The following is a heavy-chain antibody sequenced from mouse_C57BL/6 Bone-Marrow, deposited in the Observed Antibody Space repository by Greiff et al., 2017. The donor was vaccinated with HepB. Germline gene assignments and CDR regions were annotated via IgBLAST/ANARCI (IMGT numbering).Heavy chain of an antibody. CDR3: ARWRYKDDYYFDY. D-gene: IGHD2-4*01. CDR1: GYTFTSYW. V-gene: IGHV1-7*01. J-gene: IGHJ2*01. CDR2: INPSSGYT. Sequence: QVQLQQSGAELAKPGASVKLSCKASGYTFTSYWMHWVKQRPGQGLEWIGYINPSSGYTKYNQKFKDKATLTADKSSSTAYMQLSSLTYEDSAVYYCARWRYKDDYYFDYWGQGTTLTVSS.